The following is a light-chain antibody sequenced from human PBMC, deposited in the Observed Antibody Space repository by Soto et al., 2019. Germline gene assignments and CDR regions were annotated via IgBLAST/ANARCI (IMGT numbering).Light chain of an antibody. CDR1: QSVGSY. Sequence: EIVLTQSPATQSLSPGERATLSCRASQSVGSYLAWYQQKPGQAPRPLIYGASKRAPGVSARFSGSGSGTDFTLTISSLEPEDFAVYHCLQRSIGFTFGPGTKVD. J-gene: IGKJ3*01. V-gene: IGKV3-11*01. CDR3: LQRSIGFT. CDR2: GAS.